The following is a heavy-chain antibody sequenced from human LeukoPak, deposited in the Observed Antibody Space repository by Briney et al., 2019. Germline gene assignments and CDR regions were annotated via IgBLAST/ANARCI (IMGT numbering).Heavy chain of an antibody. CDR3: ARDRQGYDSSGAFDY. D-gene: IGHD3-22*01. CDR2: ISYDGSNK. V-gene: IGHV3-30*01. J-gene: IGHJ4*02. CDR1: GFTFSSYA. Sequence: GGSLRLSCAASGFTFSSYAMHWVRQAPGKGLEWVAVISYDGSNKYYADSVKGRFTISRDNSKNTLYLQMNSLRAEDTAVYYYARDRQGYDSSGAFDYWGQGTLVTVSS.